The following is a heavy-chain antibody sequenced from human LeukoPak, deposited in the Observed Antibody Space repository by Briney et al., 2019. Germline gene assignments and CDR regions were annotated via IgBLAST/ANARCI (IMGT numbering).Heavy chain of an antibody. CDR1: GFTFSGFA. CDR3: ARDSSGWYYFDY. J-gene: IGHJ4*02. Sequence: PGRSLRLSCAASGFTFSGFAMHWVRQAPGKGLEWVTVISYDGTNKYYADSVKGRFTISRDTSKSTLYLQMNSLRAEDTAVYYCARDSSGWYYFDYWGQGTLVTVSS. D-gene: IGHD6-19*01. V-gene: IGHV3-30*14. CDR2: ISYDGTNK.